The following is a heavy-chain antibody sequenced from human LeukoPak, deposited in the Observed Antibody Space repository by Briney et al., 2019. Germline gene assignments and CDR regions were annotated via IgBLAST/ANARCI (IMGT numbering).Heavy chain of an antibody. D-gene: IGHD3-16*01. Sequence: GGSLRLSCAASGFTFSRYSMNWVRQAPGQGLEWVSCIDGTSSYIYYADSVKGRFTISRDNAKNSLYLQVNSLRAEDTAVYYGARGDDGYPTLCFFDVWGQGSLVTASS. CDR3: ARGDDGYPTLCFFDV. V-gene: IGHV3-21*01. J-gene: IGHJ4*02. CDR1: GFTFSRYS. CDR2: IDGTSSYI.